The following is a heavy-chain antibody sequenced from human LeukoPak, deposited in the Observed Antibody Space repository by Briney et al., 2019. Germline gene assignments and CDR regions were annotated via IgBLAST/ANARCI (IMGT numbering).Heavy chain of an antibody. CDR1: GFTFSDYA. J-gene: IGHJ3*02. CDR2: IGNSGHST. CDR3: AKDFSSGYLGDGFDI. Sequence: PGGSLRLSCAASGFTFSDYAMSWVRQATGKGLEWVSGIGNSGHSTYYADSVKGRFTISRDNSRNTLYLQMNSVRVEDTALFYCAKDFSSGYLGDGFDIWGQGTMVTVSA. D-gene: IGHD3-22*01. V-gene: IGHV3-23*01.